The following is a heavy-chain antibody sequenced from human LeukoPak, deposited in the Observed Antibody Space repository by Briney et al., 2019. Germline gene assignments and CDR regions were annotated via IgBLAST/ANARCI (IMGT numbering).Heavy chain of an antibody. D-gene: IGHD3-22*01. CDR3: ARHLSDSRGYYHYDN. CDR1: GGSISNYY. Sequence: PSETLSLTCTVSGGSISNYYWSWIRQPPGKGLEWIGYVYYSGSTNYNPSLKSRVTISVDTSKNQFSLKLNSVTAADTAVYYCARHLSDSRGYYHYDNWGQGTLVTVSS. V-gene: IGHV4-59*08. J-gene: IGHJ4*02. CDR2: VYYSGST.